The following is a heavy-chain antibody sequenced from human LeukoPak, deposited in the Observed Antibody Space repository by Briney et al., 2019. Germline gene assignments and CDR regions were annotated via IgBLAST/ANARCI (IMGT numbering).Heavy chain of an antibody. J-gene: IGHJ4*02. Sequence: SQTLSLTCAISGDSVSSNSAAWNWIRQSPSRGLEWLGRTYYRSKWYNDHAVSVKSRITINPDTCKNQFSLQLNSVTPEDTAVYYCARAARREAAENGQLDYWGQGTRVTVSS. CDR1: GDSVSSNSAA. D-gene: IGHD6-13*01. CDR3: ARAARREAAENGQLDY. V-gene: IGHV6-1*01. CDR2: TYYRSKWYN.